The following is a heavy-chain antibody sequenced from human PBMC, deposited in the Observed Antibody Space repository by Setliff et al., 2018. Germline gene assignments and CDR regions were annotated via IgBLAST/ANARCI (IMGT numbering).Heavy chain of an antibody. CDR3: ARQGGAIEYGENARVFDS. Sequence: SETLSLTCTVSGASISNYFWTWIRQPAGSGLEYIVRLYPDGSTNYNPSLRSRVAISVDKSENQLSLNLTSVTAADTAVYYCARQGGAIEYGENARVFDSWGQGILVTVSS. J-gene: IGHJ4*02. CDR1: GASISNYF. V-gene: IGHV4-4*07. CDR2: LYPDGST. D-gene: IGHD1-1*01.